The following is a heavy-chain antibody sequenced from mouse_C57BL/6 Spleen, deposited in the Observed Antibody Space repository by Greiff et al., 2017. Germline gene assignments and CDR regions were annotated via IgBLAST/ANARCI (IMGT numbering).Heavy chain of an antibody. CDR3: ARRGFYAVDY. V-gene: IGHV1-64*01. J-gene: IGHJ4*01. CDR2: IHPNSGST. CDR1: GYTFTSYW. Sequence: QVQLQQPGAELVKPGASVKLSCKASGYTFTSYWMHWVKQRPGQGLEWIGMIHPNSGSTNYNEKFKSKATLTVDKSSSTAYMEHSRLTTEDSAVYYCARRGFYAVDYWGQGTSVTVSS.